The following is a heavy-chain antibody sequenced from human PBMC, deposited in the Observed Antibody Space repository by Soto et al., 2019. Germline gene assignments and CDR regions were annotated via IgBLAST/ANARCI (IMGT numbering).Heavy chain of an antibody. CDR1: GFTFSSYG. CDR3: AREEAAAGALNWFDP. CDR2: IWYDGSNK. Sequence: PGGSLRLSCAASGFTFSSYGMHWVRQAPGKGLEWVAVIWYDGSNKYYADSVKGRFTISRDNSKNTLYLQMNSLRAEDTAVYYCAREEAAAGALNWFDPWGQGTLVTVSS. D-gene: IGHD6-13*01. J-gene: IGHJ5*02. V-gene: IGHV3-33*01.